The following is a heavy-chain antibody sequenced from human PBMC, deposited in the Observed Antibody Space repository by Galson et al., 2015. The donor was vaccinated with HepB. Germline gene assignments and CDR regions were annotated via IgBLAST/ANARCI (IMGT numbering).Heavy chain of an antibody. Sequence: SLRLSCAASGFTFSSYAMHWVRQAPGKGLEWVAVISYDGSNKYYADSVKGRFTISRDNSKNTLYLQMNSLRAENTAVYYCARVEDSYGDYAGVVAYRGQGTLVTVSS. CDR2: ISYDGSNK. V-gene: IGHV3-30*04. CDR3: ARVEDSYGDYAGVVAY. J-gene: IGHJ4*02. CDR1: GFTFSSYA. D-gene: IGHD4-17*01.